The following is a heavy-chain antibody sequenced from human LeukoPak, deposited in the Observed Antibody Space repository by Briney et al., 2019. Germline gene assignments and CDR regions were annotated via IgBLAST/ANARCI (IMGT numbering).Heavy chain of an antibody. V-gene: IGHV3-23*01. Sequence: SGGSLRLSCAASGFTFSSYAMSWVRQAPGKGLEWVSAISGSGAGTYYADSVKGRFTISRDNSKNTLYLQMNSLRADDTAVYYCAKIAAIFVSDYWGQGTLVTVSS. D-gene: IGHD2-21*01. CDR2: ISGSGAGT. J-gene: IGHJ4*02. CDR1: GFTFSSYA. CDR3: AKIAAIFVSDY.